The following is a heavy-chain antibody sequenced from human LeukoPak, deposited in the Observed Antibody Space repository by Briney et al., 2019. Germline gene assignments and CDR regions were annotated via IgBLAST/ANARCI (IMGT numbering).Heavy chain of an antibody. CDR3: ARAVVVVAATPFGMDV. Sequence: SVTVSCKASGGTFSSYAISWVRQAPGQGLEWMGRIIPILGIANYAQKFQGRVTITADKSTSTAYMELSSLRSEDTAVYYCARAVVVVAATPFGMDVWGQGTTVTVSS. CDR2: IIPILGIA. D-gene: IGHD2-15*01. J-gene: IGHJ6*02. CDR1: GGTFSSYA. V-gene: IGHV1-69*04.